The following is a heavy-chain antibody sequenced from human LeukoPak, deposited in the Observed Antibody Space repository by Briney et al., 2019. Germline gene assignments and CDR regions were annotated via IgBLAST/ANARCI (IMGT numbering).Heavy chain of an antibody. J-gene: IGHJ4*02. CDR1: GYTFTAHY. Sequence: VASVKVSCKTPGYTFTAHYMYWLRQAPGQGLECMGWIYPNSGATGYAQNFQGRVTMTRDTSVSTIYMELSRLRSDDTAVYYCARDGVSTTPDFDYWGQGTLVTVSS. CDR2: IYPNSGAT. CDR3: ARDGVSTTPDFDY. V-gene: IGHV1-2*02. D-gene: IGHD2-8*01.